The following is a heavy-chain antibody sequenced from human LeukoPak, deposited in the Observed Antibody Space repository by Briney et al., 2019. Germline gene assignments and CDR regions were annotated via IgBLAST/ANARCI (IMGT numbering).Heavy chain of an antibody. Sequence: ASVKVSCKASGYTFTSYDINWVRQATGQGLEWMGWMNPNSGNTGYAQKFQGRVTMTRNTSISTAYMELSNLRSEDTAVYYCARRTRYSSGWYVGYWGQGTLVTVSS. V-gene: IGHV1-8*01. CDR1: GYTFTSYD. D-gene: IGHD6-19*01. CDR2: MNPNSGNT. J-gene: IGHJ4*02. CDR3: ARRTRYSSGWYVGY.